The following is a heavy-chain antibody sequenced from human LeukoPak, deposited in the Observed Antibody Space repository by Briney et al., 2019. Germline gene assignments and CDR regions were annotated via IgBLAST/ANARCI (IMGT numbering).Heavy chain of an antibody. CDR3: AKGRVRQLDPFDY. J-gene: IGHJ4*02. Sequence: GGSLRLSCAASGFTFCSYSMSWVRQAPGKGLEWVSTISGSGDSTYYADSVKGRFTISRDNSKNTLYVQMNSLRAEDTAVYYCAKGRVRQLDPFDYWGQGTLVTVSS. D-gene: IGHD6-6*01. V-gene: IGHV3-23*01. CDR1: GFTFCSYS. CDR2: ISGSGDST.